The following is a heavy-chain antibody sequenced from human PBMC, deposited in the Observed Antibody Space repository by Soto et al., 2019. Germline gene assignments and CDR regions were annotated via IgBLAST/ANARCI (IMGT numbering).Heavy chain of an antibody. V-gene: IGHV3-23*01. CDR3: AANEDVTYYYGSRSPSAFDI. CDR2: ISGGGGST. J-gene: IGHJ3*02. Sequence: GGSLRLSCAASGIIFNGFGMHWVRQAPGKGLEWVAVISGGGGSTYYADSVKGRFTISRDNSKNTLYLQMNSLRAEDTAVYYCAANEDVTYYYGSRSPSAFDIWGQGTMVTVSS. D-gene: IGHD3-10*01. CDR1: GIIFNGFG.